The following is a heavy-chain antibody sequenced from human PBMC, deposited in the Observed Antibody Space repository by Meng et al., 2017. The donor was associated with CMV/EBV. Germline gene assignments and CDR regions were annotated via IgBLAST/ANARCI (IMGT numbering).Heavy chain of an antibody. V-gene: IGHV1-69*01. D-gene: IGHD5-24*01. CDR2: IIPIFGTA. CDR1: GCTFSGNA. CDR3: ARMPRDGYNYIDY. Sequence: VQVGQAGAGVTESGSSVNVTFKASGCTFSGNAISWVRQAPGQGLEWMGGIIPIFGTANYAQKFQGRVTITADESTSTAYMELSSLRSEDTAVYYCARMPRDGYNYIDYWGQGTLVTVSS. J-gene: IGHJ4*02.